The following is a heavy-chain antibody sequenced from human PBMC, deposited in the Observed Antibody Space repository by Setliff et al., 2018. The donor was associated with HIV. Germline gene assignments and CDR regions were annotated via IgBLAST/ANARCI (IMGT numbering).Heavy chain of an antibody. Sequence: GGSLRLSCAASGFTFSSYAMSWVRQAPGKGLEWVSAISGSGGSTYYADSVKGRFTISRDNSKNTLYLQMNSLRAEDTAVYYCAKDLREYYDSFGYANGLPDAFDTWGQGTMVTVSS. CDR1: GFTFSSYA. D-gene: IGHD3-22*01. CDR3: AKDLREYYDSFGYANGLPDAFDT. CDR2: ISGSGGST. J-gene: IGHJ3*02. V-gene: IGHV3-23*01.